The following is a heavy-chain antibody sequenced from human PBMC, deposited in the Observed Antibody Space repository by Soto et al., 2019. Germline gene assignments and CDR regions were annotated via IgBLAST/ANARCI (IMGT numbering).Heavy chain of an antibody. CDR3: ASYCSGGSCYSRYYYGMDV. D-gene: IGHD2-15*01. CDR2: IYHSGST. V-gene: IGHV4-4*02. J-gene: IGHJ6*02. CDR1: GGSISSSNW. Sequence: PSETLSLTCAVSGGSISSSNWWSWVRQPPGKGLEWIGEIYHSGSTNYNPSLKSRVTISVDKSKNQFSLKLSSVTAADTAVYYCASYCSGGSCYSRYYYGMDVWGQGTTVTVSS.